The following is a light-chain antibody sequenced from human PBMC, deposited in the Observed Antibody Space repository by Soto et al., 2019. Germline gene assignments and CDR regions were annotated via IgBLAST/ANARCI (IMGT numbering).Light chain of an antibody. J-gene: IGKJ4*01. CDR1: QGISSY. V-gene: IGKV1-9*01. Sequence: DIQLTQSPSFLSASVGDRVTITCRASQGISSYLAWYQQRAGKAPKFLMYAAPTLQSGVPSRFSGSGSGTEFALTISSLQPEDFATYYCQQLKNYPLTFGGGPRWIS. CDR2: AAP. CDR3: QQLKNYPLT.